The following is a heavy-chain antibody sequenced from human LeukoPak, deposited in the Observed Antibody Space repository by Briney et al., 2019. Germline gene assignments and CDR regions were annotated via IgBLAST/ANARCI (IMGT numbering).Heavy chain of an antibody. CDR3: VRDRGGIVGSTSAFDV. V-gene: IGHV3-23*01. D-gene: IGHD1-26*01. Sequence: GGSLRLSCAASGLTVSDYSMAWVRQAPGKGLEWVSAISGSGSYTDYADSVKGRFTISKDNSKNTVYLQMNSLGAEDTALYYCVRDRGGIVGSTSAFDVWGQGTMVTVSS. CDR2: ISGSGSYT. J-gene: IGHJ3*01. CDR1: GLTVSDYS.